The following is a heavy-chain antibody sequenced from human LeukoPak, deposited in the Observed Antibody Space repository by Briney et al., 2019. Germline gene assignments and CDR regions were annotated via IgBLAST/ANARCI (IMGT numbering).Heavy chain of an antibody. Sequence: SETLSLTCAVYGASFSGYYWIWIRQPPGRGLEWIGEINHSGSTNYNPSLKSRVTISVDTSKNQFSLKLTSVTAADTAVYYCARGGGAEGWGQGTLVTVSS. D-gene: IGHD3-10*01. J-gene: IGHJ4*02. CDR1: GASFSGYY. CDR3: ARGGGAEG. V-gene: IGHV4-34*01. CDR2: INHSGST.